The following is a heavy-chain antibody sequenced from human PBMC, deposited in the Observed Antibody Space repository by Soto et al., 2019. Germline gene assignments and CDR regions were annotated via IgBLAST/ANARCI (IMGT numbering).Heavy chain of an antibody. CDR1: GGSMMSYL. CDR3: ARHLPGSVFGQDY. Sequence: SETLSLTCTVSGGSMMSYLWSWVRQPPGKGLEWIGQIYSSGSTYYSPSLKSRVTISVDTSENQFSLKLSSVTAADTAVYYCARHLPGSVFGQDYWGPGSQVTVSS. V-gene: IGHV4-59*08. D-gene: IGHD2-15*01. J-gene: IGHJ4*02. CDR2: IYSSGST.